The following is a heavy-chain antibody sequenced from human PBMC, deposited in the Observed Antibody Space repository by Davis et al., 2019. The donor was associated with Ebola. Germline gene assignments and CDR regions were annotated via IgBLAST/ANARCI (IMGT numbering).Heavy chain of an antibody. CDR3: ARSRITMVRGVISYYYGMDV. CDR2: IYHSAST. V-gene: IGHV4-4*02. D-gene: IGHD3-10*01. CDR1: GGSISSSNW. Sequence: MPSETLSLTCAVSGGSISSSNWWSWVRQPPGKGLEWIGEIYHSASTNYNPSHKSRLTISVDKSKNHFSLKLSSVTAADTAVYYCARSRITMVRGVISYYYGMDVWGQGTTVTVSS. J-gene: IGHJ6*02.